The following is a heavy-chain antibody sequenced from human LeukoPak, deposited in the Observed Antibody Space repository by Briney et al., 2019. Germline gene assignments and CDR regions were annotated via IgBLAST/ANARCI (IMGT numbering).Heavy chain of an antibody. V-gene: IGHV3-23*01. CDR1: AITFRSYA. D-gene: IGHD3-3*01. CDR2: ISGSGDST. J-gene: IGHJ4*02. CDR3: AKGDAEWGERYFDY. Sequence: GGSMRLSCAASAITFRSYAMSWVRQAPGKGPEWVSAISGSGDSTSYADSVKGRFTISRDNSKNTLYLQMNSLRAEDTAVYYCAKGDAEWGERYFDYWGQGIVVTVSS.